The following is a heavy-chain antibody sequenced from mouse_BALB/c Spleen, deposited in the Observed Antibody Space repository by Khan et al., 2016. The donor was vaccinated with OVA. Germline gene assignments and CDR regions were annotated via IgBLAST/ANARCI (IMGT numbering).Heavy chain of an antibody. Sequence: EVQLQESGPELVKPGASVKISCKASGYSFTGYFMNWVMQSHGKSLEWIGRINPHIGDTLYNQKFKDKATLTVDESSSTAHMELRSLASEDSAVYYCTRIYRSDFDYWGQGTTLTVSS. D-gene: IGHD1-1*01. CDR1: GYSFTGYF. CDR2: INPHIGDT. J-gene: IGHJ2*01. CDR3: TRIYRSDFDY. V-gene: IGHV1-20*02.